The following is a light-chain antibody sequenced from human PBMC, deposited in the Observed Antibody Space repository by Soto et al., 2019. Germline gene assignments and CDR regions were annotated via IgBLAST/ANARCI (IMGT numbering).Light chain of an antibody. CDR1: QTISSW. CDR3: QQYNSYWT. CDR2: KAS. Sequence: DIKMSHSPSTLSGSVGDRVTITYRASQTISSWLAWYQQKPGKDPKLLIYKASTLKSGVPSRFSGSASGTEFTLTISSLQPDDFATYYCQQYNSYWTFGQGTMVDIK. V-gene: IGKV1-5*03. J-gene: IGKJ1*01.